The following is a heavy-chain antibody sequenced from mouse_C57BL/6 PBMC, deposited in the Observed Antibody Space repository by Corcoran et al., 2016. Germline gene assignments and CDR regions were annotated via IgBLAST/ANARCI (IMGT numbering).Heavy chain of an antibody. J-gene: IGHJ2*01. CDR2: INTYSGVP. V-gene: IGHV9-3*01. D-gene: IGHD2-1*01. CDR3: ARTLLPGLFDY. Sequence: QIQLVQSGPELKKPGETVKISCKASGYTFTTYGMSWVKQAPGKGLKWMGWINTYSGVPTYADDFKGRFAFSLETSASTAYLQINNLKNEDTATYFCARTLLPGLFDYWGQGTTLTVSS. CDR1: GYTFTTYG.